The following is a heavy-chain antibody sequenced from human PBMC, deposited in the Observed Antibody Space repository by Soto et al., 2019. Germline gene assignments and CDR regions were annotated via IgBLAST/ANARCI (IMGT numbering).Heavy chain of an antibody. V-gene: IGHV1-18*01. CDR1: GYTFTGYG. J-gene: IGHJ4*02. CDR3: ARDSPPPRE. Sequence: GASVKVSCKASGYTFTGYGISCLRQAPGQGLEWMGWIRAYNGNTNYAQKLQGRVTMTTDTATSTAYMELRSLRSDDTAVYYCARDSPPPREWGQGTLVTVSS. CDR2: IRAYNGNT.